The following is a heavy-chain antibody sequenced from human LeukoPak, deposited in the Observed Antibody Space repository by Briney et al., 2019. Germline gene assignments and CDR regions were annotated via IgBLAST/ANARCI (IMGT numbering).Heavy chain of an antibody. V-gene: IGHV1-69*13. CDR3: ARQGDRGAFDI. J-gene: IGHJ3*02. CDR2: IIPIFGTA. CDR1: GGTFSSYA. Sequence: SVKVSCKASGGTFSSYAISWVRQAPGQGLEWMGGIIPIFGTANYAQKFQGRVTITADESTSTAYMELSSLRSEDTAVYYCARQGDRGAFDIWGQGTWSPSLQ.